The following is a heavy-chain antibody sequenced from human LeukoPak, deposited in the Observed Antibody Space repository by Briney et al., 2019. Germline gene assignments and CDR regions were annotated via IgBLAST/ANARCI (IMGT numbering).Heavy chain of an antibody. D-gene: IGHD4-17*01. V-gene: IGHV3-30*04. CDR2: ISYDGSNK. CDR1: GFTFSSYA. CDR3: AKDRAPYGDYVEVILGDAFDI. J-gene: IGHJ3*02. Sequence: PGRSLRLSCAASGFTFSSYAMHWVRQAPGKGLEWVAVISYDGSNKYYADSVKGRFTISRDNSKNTLYLQMNSLRAEDTAVYYCAKDRAPYGDYVEVILGDAFDIWGQGTMVTVSS.